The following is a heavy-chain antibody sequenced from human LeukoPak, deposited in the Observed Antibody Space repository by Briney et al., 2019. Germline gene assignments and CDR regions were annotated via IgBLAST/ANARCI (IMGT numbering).Heavy chain of an antibody. CDR1: GLRFSEYA. J-gene: IGHJ4*02. D-gene: IGHD3-22*01. V-gene: IGHV3-66*01. Sequence: GGSLRLSCAASGLRFSEYAMSWVRQAPGKGLEWVSVIYSGGHTYYADSVKGRFTISRDNSKNTLYLQMSSLRAEDTAVYYCVKGESTYYYDSSGYGWGQGTLVTVSS. CDR3: VKGESTYYYDSSGYG. CDR2: IYSGGHT.